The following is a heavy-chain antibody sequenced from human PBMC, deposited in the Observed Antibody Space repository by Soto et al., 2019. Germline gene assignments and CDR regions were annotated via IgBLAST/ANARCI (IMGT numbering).Heavy chain of an antibody. V-gene: IGHV2-5*01. CDR3: AHSLYDSTGYYYFNY. D-gene: IGHD3-22*01. CDR1: GFSLSTSGEG. J-gene: IGHJ4*02. Sequence: SGPTLVNPTHTLTLTCTFSGFSLSTSGEGVGWIRQPPGKALEWLAFNFWNDDKRYSPSLKSRLTITKDTSKNQVVLTMTNMDPVDTATYFCAHSLYDSTGYYYFNYWGQGTLVTVSS. CDR2: NFWNDDK.